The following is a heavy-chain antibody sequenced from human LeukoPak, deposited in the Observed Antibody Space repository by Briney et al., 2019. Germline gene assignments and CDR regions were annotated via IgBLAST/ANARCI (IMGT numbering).Heavy chain of an antibody. Sequence: PGASLRLSCAASGFTFSSYAMSWVRQAPGKGLEWVSAISGSGGSTYYADSVEGRFTISRDNSKNTLYLQMNSLRAEDTAVYYCANIAVAGSDYWGQGTLVTVSS. D-gene: IGHD6-19*01. J-gene: IGHJ4*02. CDR2: ISGSGGST. V-gene: IGHV3-23*01. CDR1: GFTFSSYA. CDR3: ANIAVAGSDY.